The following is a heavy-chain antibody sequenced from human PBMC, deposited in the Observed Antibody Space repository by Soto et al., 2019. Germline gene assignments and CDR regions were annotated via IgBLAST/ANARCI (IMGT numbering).Heavy chain of an antibody. D-gene: IGHD3-3*01. J-gene: IGHJ5*02. Sequence: QVQLVQSGAEVKKPGASVKVSCKASGYTFTSYDINWVRQATGQGLEWMGWMNPNSGNTGYAQKFQGRVTMTRNTSISTAYMELSSLRSEDTAVYYCGRKKSTSITIFGVVTPTSSWFGPWGQGSLVTVSS. V-gene: IGHV1-8*01. CDR3: GRKKSTSITIFGVVTPTSSWFGP. CDR2: MNPNSGNT. CDR1: GYTFTSYD.